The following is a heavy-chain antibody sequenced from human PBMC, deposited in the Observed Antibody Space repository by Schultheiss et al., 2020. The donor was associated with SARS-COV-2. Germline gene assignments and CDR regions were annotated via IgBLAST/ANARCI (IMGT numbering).Heavy chain of an antibody. V-gene: IGHV4-61*01. Sequence: SETLYLTCTVSGGSISSSSYYWSWIRQPPGKGLEWIGYMHYSGKTNYNPSLKSRVTISVDTSKNQFSLKLSSVTAADTAVYYCARKYRDYGMDVRGQGTTVTVSS. J-gene: IGHJ6*02. D-gene: IGHD2-2*01. CDR2: MHYSGKT. CDR1: GGSISSSSYY. CDR3: ARKYRDYGMDV.